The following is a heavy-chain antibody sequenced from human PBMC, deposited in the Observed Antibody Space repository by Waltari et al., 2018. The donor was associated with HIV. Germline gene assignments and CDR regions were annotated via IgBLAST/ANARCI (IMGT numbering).Heavy chain of an antibody. D-gene: IGHD5-18*01. CDR3: ARGGDTAMVYFDY. V-gene: IGHV1-2*02. CDR1: GYTFTGYY. CDR2: INPNRVGT. J-gene: IGHJ4*02. Sequence: QVQLVQSGAEVKKPGASVKVSCKASGYTFTGYYMHWVRPAPGQGLEWMGWINPNRVGTNNAQKFQGRVTMTRDTSISTAYMELSRLRSDDTAVYYCARGGDTAMVYFDYWGQGTLVTVSS.